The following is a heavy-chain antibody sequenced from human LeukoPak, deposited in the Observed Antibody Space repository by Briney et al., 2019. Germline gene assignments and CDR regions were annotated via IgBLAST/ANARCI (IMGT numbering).Heavy chain of an antibody. J-gene: IGHJ3*01. D-gene: IGHD6-19*01. CDR1: GDSISSSTYY. CDR3: ATYPKSYSSGWTALDV. CDR2: IYYTGNT. V-gene: IGHV4-39*01. Sequence: SETLSLTCTVSGDSISSSTYYWVWIRQPPGKGLEWIGSIYYTGNTYYNPSLKSRVTISVDTSKNQFSLKLSSVTAADTAVYYCATYPKSYSSGWTALDVWGLGTMVTVFS.